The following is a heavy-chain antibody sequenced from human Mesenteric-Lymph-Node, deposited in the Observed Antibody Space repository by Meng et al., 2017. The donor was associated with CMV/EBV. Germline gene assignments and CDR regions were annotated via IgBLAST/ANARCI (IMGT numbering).Heavy chain of an antibody. D-gene: IGHD6-13*01. J-gene: IGHJ6*02. CDR2: IDGDGSSR. Sequence: GGFLRPSCVAPGFTFNLHWMHWVRQTPGKGLVWVARIDGDGSSRNYADSVKGRFTISRDNAKNSLYLQMDRLRAEDTALYYCAKDTGSSSWYYYYGMDVWGQGTTVTVSS. CDR3: AKDTGSSSWYYYYGMDV. V-gene: IGHV3-74*01. CDR1: GFTFNLHW.